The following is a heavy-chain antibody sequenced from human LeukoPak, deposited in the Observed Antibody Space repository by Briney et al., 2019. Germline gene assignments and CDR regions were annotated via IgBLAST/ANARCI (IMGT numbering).Heavy chain of an antibody. J-gene: IGHJ4*02. Sequence: PGGSLRLSCAASGFTFSSYWMSWVRQAPGKGLEWVANIKQDGSEKYYVDSVKGRFTISRDNAKNSLYLQMNSLRAEDTAVYYCARGQLGRFDYFDYWGQGTLVTVSS. CDR1: GFTFSSYW. V-gene: IGHV3-7*01. CDR3: ARGQLGRFDYFDY. D-gene: IGHD6-6*01. CDR2: IKQDGSEK.